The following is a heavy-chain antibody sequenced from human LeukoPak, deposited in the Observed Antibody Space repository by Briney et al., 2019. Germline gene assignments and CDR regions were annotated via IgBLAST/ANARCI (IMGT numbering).Heavy chain of an antibody. CDR1: GFTLSSYA. CDR2: ISGSGGST. Sequence: GGSLRRSCAASGFTLSSYAMSWVRQAPGKGLEWVSAISGSGGSTYYADSVKGRFTISRDNSKNTLYLQMNSLRAEDTAVYYCAKGTTVVMYYFDYWGQGTLVTVSS. J-gene: IGHJ4*02. V-gene: IGHV3-23*01. D-gene: IGHD4-23*01. CDR3: AKGTTVVMYYFDY.